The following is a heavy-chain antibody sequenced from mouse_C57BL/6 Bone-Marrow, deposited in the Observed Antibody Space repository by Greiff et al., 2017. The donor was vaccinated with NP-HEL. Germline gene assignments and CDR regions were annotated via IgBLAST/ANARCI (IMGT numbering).Heavy chain of an antibody. Sequence: VQVVESGAELARPGASVKLSCKASGYTFTSYGISWVKQRTGQGLEGIGEIYPRSGNTYYNEKFKGKATLTADKSSSTAYMELRSLTSEDSAVYFCARETTVVADWYFDVWGTGTTVTVSS. D-gene: IGHD1-1*01. CDR3: ARETTVVADWYFDV. CDR2: IYPRSGNT. CDR1: GYTFTSYG. J-gene: IGHJ1*03. V-gene: IGHV1-81*01.